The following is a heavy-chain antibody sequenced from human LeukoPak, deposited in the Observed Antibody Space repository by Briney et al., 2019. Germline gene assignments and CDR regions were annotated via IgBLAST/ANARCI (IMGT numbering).Heavy chain of an antibody. V-gene: IGHV4-30-4*07. CDR1: GGSISSGGDS. Sequence: SETLSLTCAVSGGSISSGGDSWSWIRQPPGKGLEWIGYIDYSGGTYYNPSLKSRVTISVDTSKNQFSLKLSSVTAADTAVYYCARVFPLEGFDPWGQGTLVTVSS. D-gene: IGHD2/OR15-2a*01. J-gene: IGHJ5*02. CDR3: ARVFPLEGFDP. CDR2: IDYSGGT.